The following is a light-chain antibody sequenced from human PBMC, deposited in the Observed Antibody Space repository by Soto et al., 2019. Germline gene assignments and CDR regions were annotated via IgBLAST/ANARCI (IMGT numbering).Light chain of an antibody. V-gene: IGKV3-20*01. J-gene: IGKJ1*01. CDR2: GVS. CDR3: RQYGTSPPT. Sequence: IVFTPCPGTLSLTQGERATLSCRASQSVSSTYLAWYQHKPGQAPRLLIYGVSSRATGIPDRFSGSGSGTDFTLTISRLDPEDFAVYYCRQYGTSPPTFGQGTKVDIK. CDR1: QSVSSTY.